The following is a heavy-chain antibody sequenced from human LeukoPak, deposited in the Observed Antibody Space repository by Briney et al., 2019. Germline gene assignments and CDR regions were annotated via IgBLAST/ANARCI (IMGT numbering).Heavy chain of an antibody. CDR1: GYTFTGYY. J-gene: IGHJ4*02. D-gene: IGHD3-10*02. CDR2: INPNSGGT. CDR3: ARVSGLFSKTPLDY. Sequence: GASVKVSCKASGYTFTGYYMHWVRQAPGQGLEWMGWINPNSGGTNYAQKFQGRVTMTRDTSISTAYMELSRLRSDDTAVYYCARVSGLFSKTPLDYWGQGTLVTVSS. V-gene: IGHV1-2*02.